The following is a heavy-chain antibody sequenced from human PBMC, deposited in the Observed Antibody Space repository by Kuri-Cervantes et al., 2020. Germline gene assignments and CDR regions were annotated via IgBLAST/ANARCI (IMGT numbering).Heavy chain of an antibody. CDR2: ISYDGSNK. Sequence: LSLTCAASGFTFSSYGMHWVRQAPGKGLEWVAVISYDGSNKYYADSVKGRFTISRDNSKNTLYLQMNSLRAEDTAVYYCAKDRGGNIRGFYSIDHWGQGTLVTVSS. CDR1: GFTFSSYG. CDR3: AKDRGGNIRGFYSIDH. J-gene: IGHJ4*02. V-gene: IGHV3-30*18. D-gene: IGHD2-15*01.